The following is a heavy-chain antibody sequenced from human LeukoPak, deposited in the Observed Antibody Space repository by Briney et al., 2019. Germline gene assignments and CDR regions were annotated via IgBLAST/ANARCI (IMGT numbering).Heavy chain of an antibody. D-gene: IGHD2-2*01. CDR1: GFTFDDYG. J-gene: IGHJ6*03. V-gene: IGHV3-20*04. CDR2: INWNGGST. CDR3: ARDAGQLLSYYYYYMDV. Sequence: GGSLRLSCAASGFTFDDYGMSWVRQAPGKGLEWVSGINWNGGSTGYADSVKGRFTISRDNAKNSLYLQMNSLRAEGTALYYCARDAGQLLSYYYYYMDVWGKGTTVTVSS.